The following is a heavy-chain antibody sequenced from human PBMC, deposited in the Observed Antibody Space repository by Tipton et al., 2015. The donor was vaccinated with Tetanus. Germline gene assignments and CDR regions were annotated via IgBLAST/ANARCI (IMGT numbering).Heavy chain of an antibody. CDR3: ARRLGPYTRDQIWYFDL. V-gene: IGHV5-51*01. CDR2: VDPRDSAA. D-gene: IGHD3-16*01. CDR1: GYNFSHYS. Sequence: QLVQSGAEVKKPGESLKISCQGSGYNFSHYSIGWVRQMPGKGLEWMGIVDPRDSAAIYGPSFQGQVTIPADKSISTAFLQWSSLKASDAGMYYCARRLGPYTRDQIWYFDLWGRGTLVTVSS. J-gene: IGHJ2*01.